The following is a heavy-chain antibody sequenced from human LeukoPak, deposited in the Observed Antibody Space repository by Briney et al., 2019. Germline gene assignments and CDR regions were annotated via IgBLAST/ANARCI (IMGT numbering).Heavy chain of an antibody. J-gene: IGHJ4*02. CDR1: GYSFTSYW. V-gene: IGHV5-51*01. CDR2: IYPGDSDT. CDR3: ARLGCSGGSCYSPTSLFDY. D-gene: IGHD2-15*01. Sequence: GESLKTSCKGSGYSFTSYWIGWVRQMPGKGLEWMGIIYPGDSDTRYSPSFQGQVTISADKSISTAYLQWSSLKASDTAMYYCARLGCSGGSCYSPTSLFDYWGQGTLVTVSS.